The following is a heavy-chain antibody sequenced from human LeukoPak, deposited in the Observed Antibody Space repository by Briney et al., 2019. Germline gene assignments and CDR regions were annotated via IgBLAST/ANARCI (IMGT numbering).Heavy chain of an antibody. CDR2: ISSSGSTI. CDR1: GFTFSSYE. D-gene: IGHD1-26*01. CDR3: AKDQWELRYYFDY. V-gene: IGHV3-48*03. J-gene: IGHJ4*02. Sequence: GGSLRLSCAASGFTFSSYEMNWIRQAPGKGLEWVSYISSSGSTIYYADSVKGRFTISRDNSKNTLYLQMNSLRAEDTAVYYCAKDQWELRYYFDYWGQGTLVTVSS.